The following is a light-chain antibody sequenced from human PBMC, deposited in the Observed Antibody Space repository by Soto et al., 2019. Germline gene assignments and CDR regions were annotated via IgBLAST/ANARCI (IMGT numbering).Light chain of an antibody. CDR3: QQYNNWPIT. V-gene: IGKV3D-15*01. J-gene: IGKJ5*01. CDR2: GAS. CDR1: QTVSRN. Sequence: VVMTQSPATLSVSPGERATLSCRASQTVSRNLAWYQQRPGQPPRLLIYGASSRATGVPARFSGSGSQTQFTLSISSLQSEDFAFYYCQQYNNWPITFGQGTRLEIK.